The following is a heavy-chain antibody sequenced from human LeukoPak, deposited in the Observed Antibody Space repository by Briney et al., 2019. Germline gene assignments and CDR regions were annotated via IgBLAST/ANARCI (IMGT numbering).Heavy chain of an antibody. D-gene: IGHD2-8*01. J-gene: IGHJ6*02. CDR2: IYYSGST. CDR1: GASISSYY. CDR3: ARQGYCTNGVCYTVYYYYGMDV. Sequence: SETLSLTCSVSGASISSYYWSWIRQPPGKGLEWIGYIYYSGSTNYNPSLKSRVTISVDTSKNQFSLKLSSVTAADTAVYYCARQGYCTNGVCYTVYYYYGMDVWGQGTTVTVSS. V-gene: IGHV4-59*08.